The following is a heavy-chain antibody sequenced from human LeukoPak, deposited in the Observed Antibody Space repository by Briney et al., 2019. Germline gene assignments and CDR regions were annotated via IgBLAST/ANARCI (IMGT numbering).Heavy chain of an antibody. D-gene: IGHD6-13*01. Sequence: PGGSLRLSCAASGFTFSSYEMNWVRRAPGKGLEWIGEIYHSGSTNYNPSLKSRVTISVDKSKNQFSLKLSSVTAADTAVYYCARVSRGVLLAAAVNWGQGTLVTVSS. CDR3: ARVSRGVLLAAAVN. V-gene: IGHV4-4*02. CDR2: IYHSGST. J-gene: IGHJ4*02. CDR1: GFTFSSYEM.